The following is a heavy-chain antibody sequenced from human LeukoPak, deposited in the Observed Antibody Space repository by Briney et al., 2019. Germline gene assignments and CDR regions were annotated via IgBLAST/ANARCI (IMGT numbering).Heavy chain of an antibody. V-gene: IGHV1-69*13. CDR1: GYTFTSYG. Sequence: SVKVSCKASGYTFTSYGISWVRQAPGPGLEWMGGSIPIFGTANNSQKFQGRDTITADESTSTAYMELSSLRSEDTAVYYWARGPIDYSGSYFDHWGQGTVHTVS. CDR2: SIPIFGTA. J-gene: IGHJ4*02. CDR3: ARGPIDYSGSYFDH. D-gene: IGHD1-26*01.